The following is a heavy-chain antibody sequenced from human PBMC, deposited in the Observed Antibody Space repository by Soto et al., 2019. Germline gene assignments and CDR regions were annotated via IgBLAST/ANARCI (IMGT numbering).Heavy chain of an antibody. CDR1: GGSISTYY. V-gene: IGHV4-59*01. CDR2: IYFSGST. CDR3: ARDVATMTGFDY. J-gene: IGHJ4*02. D-gene: IGHD2-21*01. Sequence: SETLSLTCTVSGGSISTYYWTWIRQPPGKGLEWIGYIYFSGSTNYNPSLKSRVTISVDTSKNQFSLKLSSVTAADTAVYYCARDVATMTGFDYWGQGTLVTVSS.